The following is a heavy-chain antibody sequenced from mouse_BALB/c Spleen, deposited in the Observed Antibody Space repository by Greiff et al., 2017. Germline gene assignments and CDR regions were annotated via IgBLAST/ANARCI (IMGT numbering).Heavy chain of an antibody. CDR2: INPYNDGT. J-gene: IGHJ2*01. D-gene: IGHD1-2*01. V-gene: IGHV1-14*01. CDR3: ARSTVITTAYFDY. Sequence: VQLKQSGPELVKPGASVKMSCKASGYTFTSYVMHWVKQKPGQGLEWIGYINPYNDGTKYNEKFKGKATLTSDKSSSTAYMELSSLTSEDSAVYYCARSTVITTAYFDYWGQGTTLTVSS. CDR1: GYTFTSYV.